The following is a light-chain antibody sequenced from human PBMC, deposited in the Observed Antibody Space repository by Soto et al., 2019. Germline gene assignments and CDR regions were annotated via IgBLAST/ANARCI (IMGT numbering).Light chain of an antibody. CDR2: EVN. Sequence: QSALTQPPSASGSPGQSVTISCTGTSSAVGGYKYVSWYQQHPGKAPKLMIFEVNKRPSGVPDRFSGSKSGNTASLTVSGLQVEDEADYYFSSYAGINKLGVFGTGTKLTV. V-gene: IGLV2-8*01. J-gene: IGLJ1*01. CDR1: SSAVGGYKY. CDR3: SSYAGINKLGV.